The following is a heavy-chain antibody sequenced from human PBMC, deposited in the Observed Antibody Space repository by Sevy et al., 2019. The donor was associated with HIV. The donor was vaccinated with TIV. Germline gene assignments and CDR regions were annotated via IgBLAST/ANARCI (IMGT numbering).Heavy chain of an antibody. J-gene: IGHJ3*02. D-gene: IGHD1-26*01. CDR2: ICGSGGST. CDR1: GFTFSSYA. Sequence: GGSLRLSCAASGFTFSSYAMSWVRQAPGKGLEWVSAICGSGGSTYYADSVKGRLNISRDNSKNTMNRQRNSLRAEDKAVYHCAKDFHRTGEWELSDAFDIWGQGTMVTVSS. CDR3: AKDFHRTGEWELSDAFDI. V-gene: IGHV3-23*01.